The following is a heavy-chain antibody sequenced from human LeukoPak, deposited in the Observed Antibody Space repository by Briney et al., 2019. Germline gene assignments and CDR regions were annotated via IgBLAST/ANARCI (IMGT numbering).Heavy chain of an antibody. CDR2: ISSSSSYI. V-gene: IGHV3-21*01. Sequence: SGGSLRLSCAASGFTFSSYSMNWVRQAPGKGLEWVSSISSSSSYIYYADSVKGRFTISRDNAKNSLYLQMNSLRAEDTAVYYCAREGDYYGSGSYLAEYFQHWGQGTLVTVSS. CDR1: GFTFSSYS. CDR3: AREGDYYGSGSYLAEYFQH. D-gene: IGHD3-10*01. J-gene: IGHJ1*01.